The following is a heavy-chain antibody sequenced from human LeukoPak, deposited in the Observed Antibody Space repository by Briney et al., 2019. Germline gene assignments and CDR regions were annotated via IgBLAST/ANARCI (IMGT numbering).Heavy chain of an antibody. Sequence: SETLSLTCTVSGGSISSGGYYWSWIRQHPGKGLEWIGYIYYSGSTYYNPSLKSRVTISVDTSKNQFSLKLSSVTAADTAMYYCARDPKAMVRGENYYYYGMDVWGQGTTVTVSS. V-gene: IGHV4-31*03. CDR3: ARDPKAMVRGENYYYYGMDV. D-gene: IGHD3-10*01. CDR2: IYYSGST. J-gene: IGHJ6*02. CDR1: GGSISSGGYY.